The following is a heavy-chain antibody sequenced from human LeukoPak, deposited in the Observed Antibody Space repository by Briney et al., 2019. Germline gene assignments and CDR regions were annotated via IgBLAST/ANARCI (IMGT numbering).Heavy chain of an antibody. D-gene: IGHD1-7*01. V-gene: IGHV4-59*01. CDR3: ARLKRVNANNWNYGSRNYYYGMDV. Sequence: PSETLSLTYTVSGGSISSYYWSWIRQPPGKGLEWIGYIYYSGSTNYNPSLKSRVTISVDTSKNQFSLELSSVTAADTAVYYCARLKRVNANNWNYGSRNYYYGMDVWGQGTTVTVSS. J-gene: IGHJ6*02. CDR1: GGSISSYY. CDR2: IYYSGST.